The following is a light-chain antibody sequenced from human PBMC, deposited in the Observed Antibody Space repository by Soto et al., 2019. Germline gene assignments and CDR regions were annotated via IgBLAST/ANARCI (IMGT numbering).Light chain of an antibody. V-gene: IGKV3-11*01. Sequence: EIVLTQSPATLSLSPGERATLSCRASQNIDINFAWFQQRPGQAPRLLIYDASDRAPGIPARFSGSGSGTDFTLTITSLEPEDFAVYYCQQRSNWPPMYTFGQGTKVDIK. CDR2: DAS. CDR1: QNIDIN. CDR3: QQRSNWPPMYT. J-gene: IGKJ2*01.